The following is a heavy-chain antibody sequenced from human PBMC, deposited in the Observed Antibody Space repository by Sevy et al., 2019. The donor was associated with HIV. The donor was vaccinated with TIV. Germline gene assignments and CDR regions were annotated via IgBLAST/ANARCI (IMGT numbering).Heavy chain of an antibody. CDR2: ISYDGSNK. CDR3: AKDRGLRFLDSRDV. CDR1: GFTFSSYG. Sequence: GGSLRLSCAASGFTFSSYGMHWVRQAPGKGLEWVAVISYDGSNKYYADSVKGRFTISGDNSKNTLYLQMNSLRAEDTAVYYCAKDRGLRFLDSRDVWGQGTTVTVSS. V-gene: IGHV3-30*18. D-gene: IGHD3-3*01. J-gene: IGHJ6*02.